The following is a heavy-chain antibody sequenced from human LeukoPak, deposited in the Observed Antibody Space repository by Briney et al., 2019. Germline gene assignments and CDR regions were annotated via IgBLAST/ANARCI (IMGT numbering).Heavy chain of an antibody. CDR3: AREPVTATTGNDAFDI. V-gene: IGHV1-46*01. Sequence: ASVKVSCKASGYTFTSYYMHWVRQAPGQGLEWMGIINPSGGSTSYAQKFQGRVTMTRDTSTSTVYMELSSLRSEDTAVYYCAREPVTATTGNDAFDIWGQGTMVTVSS. CDR1: GYTFTSYY. CDR2: INPSGGST. D-gene: IGHD1/OR15-1a*01. J-gene: IGHJ3*02.